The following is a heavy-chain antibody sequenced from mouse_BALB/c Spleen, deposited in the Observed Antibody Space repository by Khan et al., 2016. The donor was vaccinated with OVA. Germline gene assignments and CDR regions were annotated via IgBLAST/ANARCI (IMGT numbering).Heavy chain of an antibody. Sequence: VELVESGPDLVKPGASVKMSCKASGYTFTDFLISWVKQRPGQGFEWIGEIYPGSGYTYYNEKFRGEAILTSDKSSNTAYMQLNSLTSEDSAVYFCARAGYGGFAYWGQGALVTVSA. D-gene: IGHD3-2*02. J-gene: IGHJ3*01. CDR1: GYTFTDFL. CDR3: ARAGYGGFAY. V-gene: IGHV1-77*01. CDR2: IYPGSGYT.